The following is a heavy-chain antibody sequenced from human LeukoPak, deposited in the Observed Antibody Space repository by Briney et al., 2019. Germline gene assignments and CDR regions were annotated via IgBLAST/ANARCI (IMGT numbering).Heavy chain of an antibody. Sequence: GGSLRLSCAASGFTFSSYGMHWVRQAPGKGLESLAVISYDGSNKYYADSVKGRFTISRDNSKNTLYLQMNSLRAEDTAVYYCAKGHNSGWYDYFDYWGQGTLVTVSS. D-gene: IGHD6-19*01. V-gene: IGHV3-30*18. J-gene: IGHJ4*02. CDR1: GFTFSSYG. CDR3: AKGHNSGWYDYFDY. CDR2: ISYDGSNK.